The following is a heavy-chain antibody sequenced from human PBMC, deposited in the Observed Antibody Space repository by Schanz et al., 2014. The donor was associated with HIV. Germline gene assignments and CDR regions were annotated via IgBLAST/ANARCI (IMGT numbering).Heavy chain of an antibody. CDR2: TNHDGSVK. Sequence: EVQLVESGGGLVQPGGSLRLSCAASGFTFSDYWMSWVRQAPGKGLEWVANTNHDGSVKGYLASVKGRVTISRDNAKNSLYLQMNSLRVEDTALFYCARRRDGQKTFDYWGQGALVTVSS. V-gene: IGHV3-7*01. J-gene: IGHJ4*02. CDR1: GFTFSDYW. CDR3: ARRRDGQKTFDY.